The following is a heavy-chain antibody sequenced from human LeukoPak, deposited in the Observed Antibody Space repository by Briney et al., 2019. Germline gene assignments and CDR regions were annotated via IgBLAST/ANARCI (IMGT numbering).Heavy chain of an antibody. D-gene: IGHD3-3*01. CDR3: ASLGVTIFGLADSPDY. CDR2: IYSGNSDT. J-gene: IGHJ4*02. CDR1: GYSFTSYW. V-gene: IGHV5-51*01. Sequence: GEALKISSKGSGYSFTSYWIGWVRQMPGKGLEWMGIIYSGNSDTRYSPSFQGQVTMSADTSISPAYLQWSSLTASDTAMYYCASLGVTIFGLADSPDYWGQGTLVTVSS.